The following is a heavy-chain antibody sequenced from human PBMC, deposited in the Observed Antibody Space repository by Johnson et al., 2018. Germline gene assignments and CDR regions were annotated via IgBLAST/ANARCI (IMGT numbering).Heavy chain of an antibody. CDR3: VKDKAPYGSGTYYNDAFHI. J-gene: IGHJ3*02. D-gene: IGHD3-10*01. CDR1: GFTFDDYA. Sequence: VQLVQSGGGLVQPGRSLRLSCAASGFTFDDYAMHWVRQVPGKGLEWVSGISWNIISIGYADSVKGRFTISRDNAKNSLHLQMNSLRAEDTAFYHCVKDKAPYGSGTYYNDAFHIWGQGTMVTVSS. CDR2: ISWNIISI. V-gene: IGHV3-9*01.